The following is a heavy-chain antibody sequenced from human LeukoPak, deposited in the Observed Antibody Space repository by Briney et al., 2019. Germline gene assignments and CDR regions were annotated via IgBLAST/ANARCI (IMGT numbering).Heavy chain of an antibody. V-gene: IGHV1-18*01. Sequence: GASVKVSCKASGYTFTSYGISWVRQAPGQGLEWMGWISAYNGNTNYAQKLQGGVTMTTDTSTSTAYMELRSLRSDDTAVYYCARAQGPPDCGGDCYPSFDYWGQGTLVTVSS. D-gene: IGHD2-21*02. CDR3: ARAQGPPDCGGDCYPSFDY. J-gene: IGHJ4*02. CDR2: ISAYNGNT. CDR1: GYTFTSYG.